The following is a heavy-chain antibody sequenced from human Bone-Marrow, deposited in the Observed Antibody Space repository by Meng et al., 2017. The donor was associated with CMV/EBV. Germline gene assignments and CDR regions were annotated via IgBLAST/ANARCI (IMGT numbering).Heavy chain of an antibody. J-gene: IGHJ3*02. CDR2: IGTAGDT. CDR1: GFTFSSYD. CDR3: ARGCSSTSCYNHDAFDI. V-gene: IGHV3-13*01. Sequence: GESLKISCAASGFTFSSYDMHWVRQATGKGLEWVSAIGTAGDTYYPGSVKGRFTISRENAKNSLYLQMNSLRAGDTAVYYCARGCSSTSCYNHDAFDIWGQGTMVTVSS. D-gene: IGHD2-2*02.